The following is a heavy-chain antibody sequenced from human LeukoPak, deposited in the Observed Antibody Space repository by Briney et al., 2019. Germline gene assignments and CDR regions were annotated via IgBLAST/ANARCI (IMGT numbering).Heavy chain of an antibody. CDR3: ARQVGTDDVFHI. CDR2: INPNSGDT. J-gene: IGHJ3*02. Sequence: GASVKVSRKASGYTLTGHYMHWVRQAPAQGLEWMGRINPNSGDTNYAQKFQGRVTMTRDTSISTAYMELSRLRSNDRAVYYCARQVGTDDVFHIWRQGTMVTVSS. V-gene: IGHV1-2*02. CDR1: GYTLTGHY. D-gene: IGHD2-21*02.